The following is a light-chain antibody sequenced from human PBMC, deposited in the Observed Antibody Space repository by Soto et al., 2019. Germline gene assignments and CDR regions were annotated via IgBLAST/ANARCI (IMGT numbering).Light chain of an antibody. Sequence: DLKMTQSPSSLSASVGDRVTITGRSSQIISSYLNWYQQKPGKAPKLMLYAASSLQSGVPSRFSGSGSGTDFTLTIRSLKPEDFATYYCQKSYSTPPGTCGQGTKGDIK. J-gene: IGKJ1*01. V-gene: IGKV1-39*01. CDR3: QKSYSTPPGT. CDR1: QIISSY. CDR2: AAS.